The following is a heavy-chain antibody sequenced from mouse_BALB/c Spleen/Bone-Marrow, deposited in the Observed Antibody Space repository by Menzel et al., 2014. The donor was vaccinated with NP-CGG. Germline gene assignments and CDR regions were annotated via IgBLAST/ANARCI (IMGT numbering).Heavy chain of an antibody. J-gene: IGHJ4*01. D-gene: IGHD1-1*01. V-gene: IGHV1S137*01. CDR2: ISTYSGNT. Sequence: QVHVKQSGPELVRPGVSVKISCKGSGYPFTDYAMHWVKQSHAKSLEWIGVISTYSGNTNHNQKFKGKATMTVDKSSSTDYMELARLTSEDTAIYYCAGDYGSRIYAMDYWGHGTSVTVSS. CDR3: AGDYGSRIYAMDY. CDR1: GYPFTDYA.